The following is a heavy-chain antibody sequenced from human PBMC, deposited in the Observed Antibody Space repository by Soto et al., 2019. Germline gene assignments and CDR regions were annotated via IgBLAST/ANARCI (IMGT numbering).Heavy chain of an antibody. CDR2: IIPIFGTA. J-gene: IGHJ6*02. V-gene: IGHV1-69*13. Sequence: SVKVSCKASGGTFSSYAISWVRQAPGQGLEWMGGIIPIFGTANYAQKFQGRVTITADESTSTAYMELSSLRSEDTAVYYCARDRDYYYGMDVWGQGTTVTVSS. CDR3: ARDRDYYYGMDV. CDR1: GGTFSSYA.